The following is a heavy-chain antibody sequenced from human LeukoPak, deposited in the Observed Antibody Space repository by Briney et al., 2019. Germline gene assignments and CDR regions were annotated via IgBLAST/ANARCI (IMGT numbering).Heavy chain of an antibody. CDR3: ASLGYCSGGSCYSDY. J-gene: IGHJ4*02. CDR1: GGSFSGYY. CDR2: INHSGST. V-gene: IGHV4-34*01. D-gene: IGHD2-15*01. Sequence: PSETLSLTCAVYGGSFSGYYWSWIRQPPGKGLEWIGEINHSGSTNYNPSLKSRVTISVDTSKNQFSLKLSSVTAAGTAVYYCASLGYCSGGSCYSDYWGQGTLVTVSS.